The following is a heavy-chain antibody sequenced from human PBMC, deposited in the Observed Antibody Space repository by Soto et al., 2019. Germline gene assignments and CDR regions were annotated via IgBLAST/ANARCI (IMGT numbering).Heavy chain of an antibody. D-gene: IGHD5-18*01. CDR3: VRDRGYPDSFDV. Sequence: GGSLRLSCAAAGFSVSTSHMNWVRQTPGKGLEWVSVIYSGGATYYAASVKGRFTISRDNAKNTLYLQMHSLRAEDTALYFCVRDRGYPDSFDVWGRGTMVTVSS. V-gene: IGHV3-53*01. CDR2: IYSGGAT. J-gene: IGHJ3*01. CDR1: GFSVSTSH.